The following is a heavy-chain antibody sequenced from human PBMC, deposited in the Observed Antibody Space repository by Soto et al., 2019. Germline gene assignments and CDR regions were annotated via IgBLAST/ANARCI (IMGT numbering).Heavy chain of an antibody. CDR2: IYYSGST. J-gene: IGHJ6*02. Sequence: PSETLSLTCTVSGGSISSYYWSWIRQPPGKGLEWIGYIYYSGSTNYNPSLKSRVTISVDTSKNQFSLKLSSVTAADTAVYYCAREDHNISPLNYYGMDVWGQGTTVTVSS. V-gene: IGHV4-59*01. D-gene: IGHD1-1*01. CDR1: GGSISSYY. CDR3: AREDHNISPLNYYGMDV.